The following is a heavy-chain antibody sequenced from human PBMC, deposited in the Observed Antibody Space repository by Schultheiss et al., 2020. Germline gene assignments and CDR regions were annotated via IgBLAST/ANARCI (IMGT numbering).Heavy chain of an antibody. J-gene: IGHJ4*02. V-gene: IGHV4-34*01. D-gene: IGHD6-19*01. Sequence: SETLSLTCAVYGGSFSGYYWSWIRQPPGKGLEWIGSIYYSGSTYYNPSLKSRVTISVDTSKNQFSLKLSSVTAADTAVYYCARHPPPGIAVAGPFDYWGQGTLVTVAS. CDR3: ARHPPPGIAVAGPFDY. CDR2: IYYSGST. CDR1: GGSFSGYY.